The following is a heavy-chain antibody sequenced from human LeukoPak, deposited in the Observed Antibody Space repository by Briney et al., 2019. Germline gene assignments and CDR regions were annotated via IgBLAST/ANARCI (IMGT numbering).Heavy chain of an antibody. CDR1: GFTLSSYS. Sequence: GGSLRLSCAASGFTLSSYSMNWVRQAPGKGLEWVSSISSSSSYIYYADSVKGRFTISRDNAKNSLYLQMNSLRAEDTAVYYCARYYGDYADAFDIWGQGTMVTVSS. CDR2: ISSSSSYI. D-gene: IGHD4-17*01. V-gene: IGHV3-21*01. J-gene: IGHJ3*02. CDR3: ARYYGDYADAFDI.